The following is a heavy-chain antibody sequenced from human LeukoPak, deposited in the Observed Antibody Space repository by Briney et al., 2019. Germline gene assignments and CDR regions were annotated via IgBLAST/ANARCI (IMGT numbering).Heavy chain of an antibody. D-gene: IGHD3-22*01. J-gene: IGHJ3*02. V-gene: IGHV3-23*01. CDR3: ARVAYYYDSGDYYSHAFDI. Sequence: GGSLRLSCAASGFSFSSYAMSWVRQAPGKGLEWVSGISGSGGSTYYADSVKGRFTISRDNAKNTLYLQMNSLRDEDTAVYYCARVAYYYDSGDYYSHAFDIWGQGTMVTVSS. CDR1: GFSFSSYA. CDR2: ISGSGGST.